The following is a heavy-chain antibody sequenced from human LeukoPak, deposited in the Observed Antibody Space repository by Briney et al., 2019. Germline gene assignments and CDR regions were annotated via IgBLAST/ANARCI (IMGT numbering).Heavy chain of an antibody. CDR2: ISSSSSYI. CDR1: GFTFSSYS. Sequence: GGSLRLSCAASGFTFSSYSMNWVRRAPGKGLEWVSSISSSSSYIYYADSVKGRFTISRDNAKNSLYLQMNSLRAEDTAVYYCARTQWELYNWFDPWGQGTLVTVSS. D-gene: IGHD1-26*01. CDR3: ARTQWELYNWFDP. V-gene: IGHV3-21*01. J-gene: IGHJ5*02.